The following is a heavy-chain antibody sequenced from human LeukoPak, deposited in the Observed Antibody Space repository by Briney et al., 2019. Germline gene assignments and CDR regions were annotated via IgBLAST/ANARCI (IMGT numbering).Heavy chain of an antibody. CDR2: INHSGST. CDR1: GFTFSTYG. D-gene: IGHD3-3*01. CDR3: ARVLRPFTIFGVVIKSIDCFDY. V-gene: IGHV4-34*01. J-gene: IGHJ4*02. Sequence: GSLRLSCAASGFTFSTYGMNWIRQPPGKGLEWIGEINHSGSTNYNPSLKSRVTISIDASKNQSSLKLSSVTAADTAVYYCARVLRPFTIFGVVIKSIDCFDYWGQGTLVTVSS.